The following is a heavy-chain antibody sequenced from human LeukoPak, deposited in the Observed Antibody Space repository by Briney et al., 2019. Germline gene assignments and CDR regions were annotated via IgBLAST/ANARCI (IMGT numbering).Heavy chain of an antibody. CDR2: INHSGST. CDR3: ARRRLRYFDWLEGDYYYYYMDV. CDR1: GDSMSTYY. V-gene: IGHV4-34*01. D-gene: IGHD3-9*01. Sequence: SETLSLTCTVSGDSMSTYYWSWIRQPPGKGLEWIGEINHSGSTNYNPSLKSRVTISVDTSKNQFSLKLSSVTAADTAVYYCARRRLRYFDWLEGDYYYYYMDVWGKGTTVTISS. J-gene: IGHJ6*03.